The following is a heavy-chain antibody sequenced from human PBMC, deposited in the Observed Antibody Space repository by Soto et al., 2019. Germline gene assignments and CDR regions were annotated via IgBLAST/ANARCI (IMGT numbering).Heavy chain of an antibody. D-gene: IGHD3-10*01. J-gene: IGHJ4*02. CDR3: ARRWGEGRVDY. Sequence: QVQLQESGPGLVKPSGTLSLTCAVSGGSISSSNWWSWVRQPPGKGLEWIGEIYHSGNTNYNPSLKSRVTMAVDKSRNQFSLKLSSGTAADTAVYYCARRWGEGRVDYWGQGTLVTVSS. V-gene: IGHV4-4*02. CDR1: GGSISSSNW. CDR2: IYHSGNT.